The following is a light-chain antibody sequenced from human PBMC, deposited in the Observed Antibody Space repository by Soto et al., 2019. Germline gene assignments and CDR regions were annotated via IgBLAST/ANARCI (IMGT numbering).Light chain of an antibody. CDR2: DVS. Sequence: QSALTQPASVSGSPGQSITISCTGTSSDVGDYNYVSWYQQHPGKAPKLMIYDVSNRPSGVSNRFSGSKSGNTASLTISVLQAEDEADYYCSSYTSSSTLVFGGGTQLTVL. J-gene: IGLJ3*02. CDR3: SSYTSSSTLV. CDR1: SSDVGDYNY. V-gene: IGLV2-14*01.